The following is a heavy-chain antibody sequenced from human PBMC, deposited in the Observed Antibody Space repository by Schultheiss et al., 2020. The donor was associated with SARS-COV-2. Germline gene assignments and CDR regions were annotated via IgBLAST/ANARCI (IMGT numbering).Heavy chain of an antibody. J-gene: IGHJ4*02. CDR3: ARDGFSPYSILYYFDY. V-gene: IGHV1-69*13. CDR2: IIPIFGPA. D-gene: IGHD4-11*01. Sequence: SVKVSCKASGGTFSSYDISWVRQAPGQGLEWMGGIIPIFGPANYTQKFQDRVTITADESTSPAYMELNSLRSEETAVYYCARDGFSPYSILYYFDYWGQGTLVTVSS. CDR1: GGTFSSYD.